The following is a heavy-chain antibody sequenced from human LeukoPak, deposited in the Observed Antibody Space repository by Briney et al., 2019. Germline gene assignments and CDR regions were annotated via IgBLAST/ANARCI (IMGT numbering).Heavy chain of an antibody. J-gene: IGHJ4*02. CDR3: ARVAGNFDY. CDR1: GYTFTSYD. CDR2: ISAYNGDT. Sequence: ASVKVSCKASGYTFTSYDINWVRQATGQGLEWMGWISAYNGDTKYAQKFQDRVTLTTDTSTSTAYMDLRSLRSDDTAVYYCARVAGNFDYWGQGTLVTVSS. V-gene: IGHV1-18*01.